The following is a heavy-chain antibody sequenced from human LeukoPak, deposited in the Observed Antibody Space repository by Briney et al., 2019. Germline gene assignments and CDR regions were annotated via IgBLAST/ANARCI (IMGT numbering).Heavy chain of an antibody. CDR2: IIPIFGTA. J-gene: IGHJ4*02. CDR3: ARAREHSSGWFSPYYFDY. V-gene: IGHV1-69*01. D-gene: IGHD6-19*01. Sequence: SVKVSCKASGGTFSSYAISWVRQAPGQGLECMGGIIPIFGTANYAQKFQGRVTFTADESTSTAYMELSSLRSEDTAVYYCARAREHSSGWFSPYYFDYWGQGTLVTVSS. CDR1: GGTFSSYA.